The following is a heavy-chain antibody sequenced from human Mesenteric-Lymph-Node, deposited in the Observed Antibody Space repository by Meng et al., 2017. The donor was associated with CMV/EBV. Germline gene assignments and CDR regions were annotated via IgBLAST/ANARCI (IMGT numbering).Heavy chain of an antibody. J-gene: IGHJ4*02. CDR2: IKHDGGEK. CDR1: GFTFSSYW. D-gene: IGHD1-26*01. V-gene: IGHV3-7*01. Sequence: GESLKISCAASGFTFSSYWMSWVRQAPGKGLEWVANIKHDGGEKYYLDSVKGRFTISRDNAKNSLYLQMNNLRDDDTAVYYCARLRSGSYYGRFDYWGQGTLVTVSS. CDR3: ARLRSGSYYGRFDY.